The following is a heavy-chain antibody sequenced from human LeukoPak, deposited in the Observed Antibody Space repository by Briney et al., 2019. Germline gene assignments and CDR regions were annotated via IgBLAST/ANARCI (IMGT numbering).Heavy chain of an antibody. V-gene: IGHV3-66*01. CDR1: EFSVGSNY. CDR2: IYSGGST. Sequence: GGSLRLSCAASEFSVGSNYMTWVRQAPGKGLEWVSLIYSGGSTYYADSVKGRFTISGDNSKNKLYLQMNSLRAEDTAVYYCAKDKDSGSYYGSGALDYWGQGTLVTVSS. CDR3: AKDKDSGSYYGSGALDY. D-gene: IGHD1-26*01. J-gene: IGHJ4*02.